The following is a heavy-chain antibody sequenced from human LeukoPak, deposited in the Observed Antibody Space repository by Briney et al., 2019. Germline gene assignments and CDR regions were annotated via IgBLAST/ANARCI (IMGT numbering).Heavy chain of an antibody. CDR3: ARQKGMIVVVNFDY. D-gene: IGHD3-22*01. CDR1: GYSISSGYY. V-gene: IGHV4-38-2*02. CDR2: IYYSGST. J-gene: IGHJ4*02. Sequence: PSETLSLTCTVSGYSISSGYYWGWIRQPPGKGLEWIGSIYYSGSTYYNPSLKSRVTISVDTSKNQFSLKLSSVTAADTAVYYCARQKGMIVVVNFDYWGQGTLVTVSS.